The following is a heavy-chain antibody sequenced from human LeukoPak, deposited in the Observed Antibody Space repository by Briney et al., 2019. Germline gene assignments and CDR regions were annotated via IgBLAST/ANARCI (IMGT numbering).Heavy chain of an antibody. V-gene: IGHV3-23*01. CDR3: AKGGRGTYDS. Sequence: PGGSLRLSCAASGFTFSSYIMAWVRQAPGQGLEWVSSIGGGGGDTYYADSVKGRFTISRDNSKNTLSLQMNSLRADDTAVYYCAKGGRGTYDSWGQGTLVTVSS. D-gene: IGHD3-16*01. J-gene: IGHJ4*02. CDR2: IGGGGGDT. CDR1: GFTFSSYI.